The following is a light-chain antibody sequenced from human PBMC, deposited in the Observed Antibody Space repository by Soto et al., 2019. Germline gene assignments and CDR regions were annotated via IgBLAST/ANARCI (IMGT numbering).Light chain of an antibody. CDR2: GAS. V-gene: IGKV1-39*01. CDR3: KQIKIVPFYL. J-gene: IGKJ2*01. Sequence: DIQMTQSPSSLSASVGDRVTITCRASQTISTYLNWYQQKPGKGPKLLIYGASSLQSGVPSRFSGGGSGKDLPLPTSGLQPKVFETSFCKQIKIVPFYLFAQGTKL. CDR1: QTISTY.